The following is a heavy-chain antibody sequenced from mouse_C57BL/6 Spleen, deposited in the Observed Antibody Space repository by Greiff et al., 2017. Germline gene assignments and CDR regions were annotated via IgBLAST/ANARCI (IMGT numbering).Heavy chain of an antibody. CDR1: GYAFSSYW. CDR3: ASDHDGAMDY. V-gene: IGHV1-80*01. CDR2: IYPGDGDT. J-gene: IGHJ4*01. D-gene: IGHD2-12*01. Sequence: QVQLKESGAELVKPGASVKISCKASGYAFSSYWMNWVKQRPGKGLEWIGQIYPGDGDTNYNGKFKGKATLTADKSSSTAYMQLSSLTSEDSAVYFCASDHDGAMDYWGQGTSVTVSS.